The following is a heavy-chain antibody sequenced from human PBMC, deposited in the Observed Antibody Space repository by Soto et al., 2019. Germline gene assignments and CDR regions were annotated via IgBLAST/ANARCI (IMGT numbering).Heavy chain of an antibody. CDR1: GGSISSYF. CDR2: MFHSGRT. D-gene: IGHD3-22*01. J-gene: IGHJ3*01. Sequence: PSETLSLTCTVSGGSISSYFWTWIRQPPGKALEWIGYMFHSGRTNYNPSLTSRVTMSADTSNNQFSLTLTSVTAAGTAVYYCAKAVKYYDSTGYDAFAVWGQGIMVTVSS. V-gene: IGHV4-59*01. CDR3: AKAVKYYDSTGYDAFAV.